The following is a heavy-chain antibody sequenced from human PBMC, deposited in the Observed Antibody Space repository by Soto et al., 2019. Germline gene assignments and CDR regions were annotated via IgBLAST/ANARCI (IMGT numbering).Heavy chain of an antibody. CDR3: ARDQSWHDLVWCFDP. Sequence: ASVKVSCKAIGYSFTSHYMHWVRQAPGQGLEWMGTIYPGGVNIGYAQKFKGRVTMTKDTSTSTVYMELNSLTSEDTAVYYCARDQSWHDLVWCFDPWGKETLFTVAS. CDR1: GYSFTSHY. CDR2: IYPGGVNI. V-gene: IGHV1-46*03. J-gene: IGHJ5*02. D-gene: IGHD1-1*01.